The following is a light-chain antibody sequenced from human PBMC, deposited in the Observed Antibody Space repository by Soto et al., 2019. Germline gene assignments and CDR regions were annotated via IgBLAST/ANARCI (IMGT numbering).Light chain of an antibody. J-gene: IGKJ1*01. CDR1: QSLVYSDGNTY. Sequence: DVVMTQSPLSLPVTLGQPASISCRSSQSLVYSDGNTYLNWFQQRPGQSPRRLIYNVSNRDSGVPARFSGSGSGTDFTLKISRVEAEDVGVYYCMQGTHWPRTFGQGTKVEIK. CDR2: NVS. V-gene: IGKV2-30*01. CDR3: MQGTHWPRT.